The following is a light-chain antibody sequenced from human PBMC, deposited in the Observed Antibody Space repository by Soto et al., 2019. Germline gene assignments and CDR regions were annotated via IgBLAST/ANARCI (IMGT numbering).Light chain of an antibody. CDR1: QSIARS. CDR2: VAF. V-gene: IGKV1-39*01. Sequence: ETQMTQSPSSMSTSVGATVTLTCRASQSIARSVAWYQQKPGKAPKLLIYVAFTLESGVPSRFSGSGSGTEFTLTIRSLQPEEFATYYCQQSIRCPITFGQGTRLEIK. J-gene: IGKJ5*01. CDR3: QQSIRCPIT.